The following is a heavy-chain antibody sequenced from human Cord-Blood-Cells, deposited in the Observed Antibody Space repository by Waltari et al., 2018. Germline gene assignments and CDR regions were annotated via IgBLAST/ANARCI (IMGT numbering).Heavy chain of an antibody. J-gene: IGHJ4*02. CDR3: ARTNPYSSSWYYFDY. D-gene: IGHD6-13*01. Sequence: QVTLKASGPALVKPTQTLTLTCTFSGFSLSTSGMRVSWIRPPPGKALEWLARIDWDDDKFYSTSLKTRLTISKDTSKNQVVLTMTNMDPVDTATYYCARTNPYSSSWYYFDYWGQGTLVTVSS. V-gene: IGHV2-70*04. CDR2: IDWDDDK. CDR1: GFSLSTSGMR.